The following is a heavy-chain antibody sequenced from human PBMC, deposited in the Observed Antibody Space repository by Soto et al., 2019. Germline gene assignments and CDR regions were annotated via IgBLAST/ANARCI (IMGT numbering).Heavy chain of an antibody. D-gene: IGHD2-15*01. CDR3: ARDPIV. CDR1: GGSISSGGYS. Sequence: SETLSLTCAVSGGSISSGGYSWSWIRQPPGKGLEWIGYVYHSGSTYYNPSLKSRVTISVDRSKNQFSLKLSSVTAADTAVYYCARDPIVWGQGTLVTVSS. J-gene: IGHJ4*02. CDR2: VYHSGST. V-gene: IGHV4-30-2*01.